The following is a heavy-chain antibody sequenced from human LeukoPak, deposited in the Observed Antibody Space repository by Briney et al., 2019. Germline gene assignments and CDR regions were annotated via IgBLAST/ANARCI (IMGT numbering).Heavy chain of an antibody. Sequence: ASVKVSCKASGYTFTSYGISWVRQAPGQGLEWMGWISAYNGNTNYAQKLQGRVTMTTDTSTSTAYMELRSLRSDDTAVYYCARYYDILTGYYANWFDPRGQGTLVTVSS. D-gene: IGHD3-9*01. J-gene: IGHJ5*02. CDR1: GYTFTSYG. CDR3: ARYYDILTGYYANWFDP. V-gene: IGHV1-18*01. CDR2: ISAYNGNT.